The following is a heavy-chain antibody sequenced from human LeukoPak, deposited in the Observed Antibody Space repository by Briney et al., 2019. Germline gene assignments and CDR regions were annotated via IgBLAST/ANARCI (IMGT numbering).Heavy chain of an antibody. Sequence: GRSLRLSCAASGFTFSSYGMHWVRQAPGKGLEWVAVISYDGSNKYYADSVKGRFTISRDNSKNTLYLQMNSLRAEDTAVYYCAKGALEWLLGIDYWGQGTLVTVSS. J-gene: IGHJ4*02. CDR2: ISYDGSNK. D-gene: IGHD3-3*01. CDR3: AKGALEWLLGIDY. V-gene: IGHV3-30*18. CDR1: GFTFSSYG.